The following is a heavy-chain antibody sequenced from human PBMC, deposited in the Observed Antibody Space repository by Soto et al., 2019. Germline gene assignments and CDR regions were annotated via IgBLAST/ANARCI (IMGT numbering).Heavy chain of an antibody. D-gene: IGHD3-10*01. CDR2: IYYSGST. CDR1: GGSISSYY. CDR3: ATANGSGSYPGTPPKYYYGMDV. J-gene: IGHJ6*02. V-gene: IGHV4-59*12. Sequence: SETLSLTCTVSGGSISSYYWSWIRQPPGKGLEWIGYIYYSGSTNYNPSLKSRVTISVDTSISTAYLQWSSLKASDTAMYYCATANGSGSYPGTPPKYYYGMDVWGQGTTVTVSS.